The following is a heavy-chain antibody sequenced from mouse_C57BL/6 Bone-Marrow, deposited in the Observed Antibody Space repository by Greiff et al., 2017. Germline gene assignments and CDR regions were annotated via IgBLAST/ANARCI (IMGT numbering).Heavy chain of an antibody. CDR2: LYPRSGNT. D-gene: IGHD3-2*02. CDR1: GYTFTSYG. Sequence: QVQLQQSGAELARPGASVKLSCKASGYTFTSYGLSWVKQRTGQGLEWIGELYPRSGNTYSNEKFKGKATLTADKSSSTAYMELRSLTSEDSTVYFCARRRTAQAHYYAMDYWGQGTSVTVSS. V-gene: IGHV1-81*01. J-gene: IGHJ4*01. CDR3: ARRRTAQAHYYAMDY.